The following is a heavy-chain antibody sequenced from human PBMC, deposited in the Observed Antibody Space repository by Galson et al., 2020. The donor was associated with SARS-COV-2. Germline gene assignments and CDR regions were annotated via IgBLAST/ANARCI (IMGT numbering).Heavy chain of an antibody. CDR1: GYTLTELS. D-gene: IGHD1-20*01. CDR3: ATAFAVTGTTGWFDP. J-gene: IGHJ5*02. V-gene: IGHV1-24*01. Sequence: ASVKVSCKVSGYTLTELSMHWVRQASGKGLEWMGGFDPEDGETIYAQKFQGRVTMTEDTSTDTAYMELSSLRSEDTAVYYCATAFAVTGTTGWFDPWGQVTLFTVSS. CDR2: FDPEDGET.